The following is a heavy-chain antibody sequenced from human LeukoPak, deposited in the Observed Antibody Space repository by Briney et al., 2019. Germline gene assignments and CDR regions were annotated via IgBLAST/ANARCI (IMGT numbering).Heavy chain of an antibody. J-gene: IGHJ4*02. CDR2: IIPIFGTA. D-gene: IGHD2-8*01. Sequence: SVKVSCKASGGTFSSYAISWVRQAPGQGLEWMGGIIPIFGTANYAQKFQGRVTITADESTSTAYMELSSLRSEDTAVYYCARDEAGFGTTPLDYWGQGTLVTVSS. V-gene: IGHV1-69*13. CDR1: GGTFSSYA. CDR3: ARDEAGFGTTPLDY.